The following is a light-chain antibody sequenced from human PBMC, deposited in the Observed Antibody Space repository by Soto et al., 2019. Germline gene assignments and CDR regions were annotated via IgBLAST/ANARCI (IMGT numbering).Light chain of an antibody. CDR3: QQSHSTPLT. J-gene: IGKJ4*01. CDR1: IRISKY. V-gene: IGKV1-39*01. Sequence: DIQVIQSPSSLSASVGDRVNITCRASIRISKYLHWYQQRPGTAPNLLIYGSSTLQTGVPSRFSGSGSGTDFTLSINNLQPEDAATYCCQQSHSTPLTFGGGTKLEI. CDR2: GSS.